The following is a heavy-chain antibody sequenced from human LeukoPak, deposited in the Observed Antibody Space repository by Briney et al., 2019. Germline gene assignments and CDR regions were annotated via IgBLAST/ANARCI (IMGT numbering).Heavy chain of an antibody. Sequence: PGRSLRLSCAASGFTFDDYAMHWVRQAPGKGLEWVSGISWNSGSIGYADSVKGRFTISRDNAKNSLYLQMNSLRAEDTAVYYCAKAVPSSGTDYWGQGTLVTVSS. D-gene: IGHD6-13*01. V-gene: IGHV3-9*01. CDR2: ISWNSGSI. CDR3: AKAVPSSGTDY. CDR1: GFTFDDYA. J-gene: IGHJ4*02.